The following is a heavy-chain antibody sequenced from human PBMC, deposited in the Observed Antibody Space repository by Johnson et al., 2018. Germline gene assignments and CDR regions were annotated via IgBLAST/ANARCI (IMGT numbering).Heavy chain of an antibody. V-gene: IGHV3-49*05. CDR1: GFTFGDYA. J-gene: IGHJ1*01. CDR2: IRSKAYGGTT. D-gene: IGHD3-3*01. CDR3: TRDGFWSGYWIRTRAFQH. Sequence: VQLVQSGGGLVKPGRSLRLSCTASGFTFGDYAMSWFRQAPGKGLEWVGFIRSKAYGGTTEYAASVKGRLTISRDDSKSIAYLQMNSLKTGDTAVYYCTRDGFWSGYWIRTRAFQHWGQGTLVTVSS.